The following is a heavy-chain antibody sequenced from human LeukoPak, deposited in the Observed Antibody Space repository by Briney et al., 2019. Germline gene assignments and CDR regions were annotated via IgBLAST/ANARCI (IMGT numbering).Heavy chain of an antibody. J-gene: IGHJ4*02. Sequence: SQTLSLTCTVSGASISSTSYCWGWIRQPAGKGLEWIGHIHTSGSTNYNPSLKSRVTISVDTSKNQFSLKVTSVTAADTAVYYCARAAPSLGVPAAHFDYWGQGTLVTVSS. CDR3: ARAAPSLGVPAAHFDY. CDR1: GASISSTSYC. CDR2: IHTSGST. D-gene: IGHD2-2*01. V-gene: IGHV4-61*09.